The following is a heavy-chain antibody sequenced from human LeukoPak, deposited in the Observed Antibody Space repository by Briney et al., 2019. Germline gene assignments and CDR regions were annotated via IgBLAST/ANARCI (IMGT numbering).Heavy chain of an antibody. J-gene: IGHJ3*02. Sequence: PSETLSLTCSVSGGSISRSSYYWGWIRQPPGKGLEWIGSIYYSGSTNYNPSLKSRVTISVDTSKNQFSLKLSSVTAADTAVYYCARHKRGIVVDAFDIWGQGTMVTVSS. D-gene: IGHD3-22*01. CDR1: GGSISRSSYY. V-gene: IGHV4-39*01. CDR3: ARHKRGIVVDAFDI. CDR2: IYYSGST.